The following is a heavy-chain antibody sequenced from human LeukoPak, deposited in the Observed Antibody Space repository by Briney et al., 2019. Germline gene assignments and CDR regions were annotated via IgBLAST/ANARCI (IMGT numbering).Heavy chain of an antibody. D-gene: IGHD6-6*01. CDR1: GGSISSSSYY. CDR2: IYYSGST. V-gene: IGHV4-39*01. Sequence: SETLSLTCTVSGGSISSSSYYWGWIRQPPGKGLEWTGSIYYSGSTYYNPSLKSRVTISVDTSKNQFSLKLSSVTAADTAVYYCASSIAARPDYWGQGTLVTVSS. J-gene: IGHJ4*02. CDR3: ASSIAARPDY.